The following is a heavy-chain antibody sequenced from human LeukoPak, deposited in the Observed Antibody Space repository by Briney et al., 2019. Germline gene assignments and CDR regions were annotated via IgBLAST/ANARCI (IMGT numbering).Heavy chain of an antibody. CDR3: ATDRLGIVDAFDI. CDR1: GGSISSYY. V-gene: IGHV4-59*01. J-gene: IGHJ3*02. CDR2: IYYSGST. Sequence: SQTLSLTCTVSGGSISSYYWSWIRQPPGKGLEWIGYIYYSGSTNYNPSLKSRVTISVDTSKNQFSLKLSSVTAADTAVYYCATDRLGIVDAFDIWGQGTMVTVSS. D-gene: IGHD1-26*01.